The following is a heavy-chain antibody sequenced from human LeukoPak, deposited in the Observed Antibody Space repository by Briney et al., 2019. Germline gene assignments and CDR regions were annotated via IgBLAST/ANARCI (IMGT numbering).Heavy chain of an antibody. CDR1: GGTFSSYA. CDR3: ARARPPVIVGMRAIPLSDA. Sequence: ASVKVSCKASGGTFSSYAISWVRQAAGQGLEWMGRIIPIFGTANYAQKFQGRVTITTDESTRTAYMELSSLRSEDTAVYYGARARPPVIVGMRAIPLSDAGGQGSLVTVSS. D-gene: IGHD2-21*01. CDR2: IIPIFGTA. V-gene: IGHV1-69*05. J-gene: IGHJ1*01.